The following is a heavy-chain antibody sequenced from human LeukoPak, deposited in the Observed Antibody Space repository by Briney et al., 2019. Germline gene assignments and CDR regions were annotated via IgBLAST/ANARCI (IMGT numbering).Heavy chain of an antibody. V-gene: IGHV4-61*02. D-gene: IGHD3-22*01. CDR1: GGSISSGSYY. Sequence: SETLSLTCTVSGGSISSGSYYWSLIRQPAGKGLEWIGRIYTSGSTNYNPSLKSRVTISVDTSKNQFSLQLSSVTAADTAVYYCARGPYYYDSSGSFDYWGQGTLVTVSS. CDR3: ARGPYYYDSSGSFDY. CDR2: IYTSGST. J-gene: IGHJ4*02.